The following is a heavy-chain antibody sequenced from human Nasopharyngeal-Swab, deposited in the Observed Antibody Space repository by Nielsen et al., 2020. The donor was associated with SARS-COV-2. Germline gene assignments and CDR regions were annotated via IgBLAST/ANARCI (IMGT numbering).Heavy chain of an antibody. J-gene: IGHJ6*02. D-gene: IGHD1-26*01. Sequence: SETLSLTCSVSDDSLRRGGFYWTWIRQPAGRGLEVIGRTSIRGTTNYSPPFKNRVTMSLDTSKKQFFLRLASVSAADTAIYYCARGRPGTYYTYYYGLDAWGQGPRSPSP. V-gene: IGHV4-61*02. CDR1: DDSLRRGGFY. CDR2: TSIRGTT. CDR3: ARGRPGTYYTYYYGLDA.